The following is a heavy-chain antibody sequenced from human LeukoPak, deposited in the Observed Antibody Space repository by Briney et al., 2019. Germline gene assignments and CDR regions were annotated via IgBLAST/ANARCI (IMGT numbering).Heavy chain of an antibody. J-gene: IGHJ4*02. CDR3: ARAWGSRGARAAVRDY. CDR1: GGSFSGYY. D-gene: IGHD6-13*01. V-gene: IGHV4-34*01. CDR2: INHSGST. Sequence: PSETLSLTCAVYGGSFSGYYWSWIRQPPGKGLEWIGEINHSGSTNYNPSLKSRVTISVDTSKNQFSLKLSSVTAADTAVYYCARAWGSRGARAAVRDYWGQGTLVTVSS.